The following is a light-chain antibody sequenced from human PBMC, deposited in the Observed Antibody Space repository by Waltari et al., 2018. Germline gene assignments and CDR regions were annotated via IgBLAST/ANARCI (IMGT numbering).Light chain of an antibody. J-gene: IGKJ1*01. V-gene: IGKV1-16*02. CDR2: GAS. CDR3: LQYKSYPRT. CDR1: QGINND. Sequence: DIQMTQSPSSLSASVGDRVTITCRASQGINNDVTWFQQKSGKAPRSLIYGASTLQSGVPSKFSGSGFGTDFTLTISSLQPEDFATYYCLQYKSYPRTFGQGTKVEIK.